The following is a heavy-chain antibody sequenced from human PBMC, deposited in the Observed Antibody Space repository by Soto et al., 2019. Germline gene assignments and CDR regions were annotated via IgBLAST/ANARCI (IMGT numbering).Heavy chain of an antibody. CDR2: IYSGGST. CDR1: GFTVSSNY. Sequence: GGSLRLSCAASGFTVSSNYMSWVRQAPGKGLEWVSVIYSGGSTYYADSVKGRFTISRDNSKNTLYLQMNSLRAEDTAVYYCASSGAVAGTHDAFDIWGQGTMVTVSS. J-gene: IGHJ3*02. V-gene: IGHV3-66*02. CDR3: ASSGAVAGTHDAFDI. D-gene: IGHD6-13*01.